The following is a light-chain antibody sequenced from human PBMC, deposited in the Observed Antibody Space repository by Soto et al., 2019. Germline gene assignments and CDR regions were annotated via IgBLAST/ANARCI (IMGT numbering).Light chain of an antibody. Sequence: QSVLPQPASVSGSPGQSITISCTGTSSDVGLYNLVSWYQHHPGKAPKLMIHEVSKRPSGVSSRFSGSKSGNTASLTISGLQAEDEADYYCCSSAGGSTYVFGTGTKLTVL. CDR3: CSSAGGSTYV. J-gene: IGLJ1*01. CDR2: EVS. V-gene: IGLV2-23*02. CDR1: SSDVGLYNL.